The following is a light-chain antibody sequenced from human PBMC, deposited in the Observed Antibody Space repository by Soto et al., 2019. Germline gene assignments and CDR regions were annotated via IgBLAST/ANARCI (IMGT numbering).Light chain of an antibody. CDR1: QSISSY. CDR2: KAS. Sequence: DIPMTQSPSTLSASVGDSVTITCRASQSISSYLAWYQQKPGKAPKVLIYKASSLKSGVPARFSGSGSGTDFTLTISGMQPDDFATYYGQQYNNYPYTVGQGTKLEIK. CDR3: QQYNNYPYT. J-gene: IGKJ2*01. V-gene: IGKV1-5*03.